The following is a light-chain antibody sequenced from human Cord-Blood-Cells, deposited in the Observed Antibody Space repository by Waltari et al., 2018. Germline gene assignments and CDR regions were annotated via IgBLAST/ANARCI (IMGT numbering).Light chain of an antibody. Sequence: QSVLTQPPSVSEAPRQRVTISCSGSSSNIGNNDVNWYQQLPGKAPKLLIYYDDLLPAGVSDRFSGSTSGTSASLAISGLQSEDEADYYCAAWDDSLNGWVFGGGTKLTVL. CDR1: SSNIGNND. J-gene: IGLJ3*02. CDR3: AAWDDSLNGWV. V-gene: IGLV1-36*01. CDR2: YDD.